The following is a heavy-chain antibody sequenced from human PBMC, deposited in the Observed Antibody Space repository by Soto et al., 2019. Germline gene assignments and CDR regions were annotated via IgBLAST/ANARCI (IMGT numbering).Heavy chain of an antibody. Sequence: ASVKVSCKASGYTFTSYAMHWVRQAPGQRLEWMGWINAGNGNTKYSQKFQGRVTITRDTSASTSYMELSILRSEDTAVYYCARCHYDSSGYYLDDAFDIWGQGTMVTVSS. CDR2: INAGNGNT. V-gene: IGHV1-3*01. J-gene: IGHJ3*02. CDR1: GYTFTSYA. CDR3: ARCHYDSSGYYLDDAFDI. D-gene: IGHD3-22*01.